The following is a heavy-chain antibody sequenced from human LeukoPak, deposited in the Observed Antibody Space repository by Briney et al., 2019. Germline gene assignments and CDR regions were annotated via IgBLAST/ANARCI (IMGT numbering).Heavy chain of an antibody. CDR3: ARANWAGIEAPATDY. D-gene: IGHD2-15*01. V-gene: IGHV3-30-3*01. Sequence: PGRSLRLSCAASGFTFSSYVMHWVRQAPGQGLEWVAVISYDGSNKYYADSVKGRFTISRDNSKNTLYLQVNSLQAEDTAVYFCARANWAGIEAPATDYWGQGTLVTVSS. CDR2: ISYDGSNK. J-gene: IGHJ4*02. CDR1: GFTFSSYV.